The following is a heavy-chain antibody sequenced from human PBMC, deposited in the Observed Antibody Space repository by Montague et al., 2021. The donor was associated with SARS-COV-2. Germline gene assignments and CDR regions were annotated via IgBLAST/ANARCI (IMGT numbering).Heavy chain of an antibody. CDR1: GGSISSSSYY. D-gene: IGHD6-13*01. CDR2: IYYSGST. CDR3: ARVGRQQLVRLSGMDV. J-gene: IGHJ6*02. V-gene: IGHV4-39*07. Sequence: SETLSLICTVSGGSISSSSYYWGWSRQPPGKGLEWIGSIYYSGSTYYNPSLKSQVIISEDTSKNQFSLKLSSVTAVDTAVYYCARVGRQQLVRLSGMDVWGQGTTVTVSS.